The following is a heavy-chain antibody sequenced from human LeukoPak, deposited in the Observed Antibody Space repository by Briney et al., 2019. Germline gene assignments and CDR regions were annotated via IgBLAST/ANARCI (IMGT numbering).Heavy chain of an antibody. CDR3: ARHGDRLRFAMDV. D-gene: IGHD2-21*01. Sequence: SETLSLTCSVSGGSISGSSSYWGWIRQPPGEGLEWIGNIYYRGTTYYSPSLQSRVTISVDTSKNLFCMKLTSVTAADTAVYYCARHGDRLRFAMDVWGQGTTVTVSS. CDR2: IYYRGTT. J-gene: IGHJ6*02. CDR1: GGSISGSSSY. V-gene: IGHV4-39*01.